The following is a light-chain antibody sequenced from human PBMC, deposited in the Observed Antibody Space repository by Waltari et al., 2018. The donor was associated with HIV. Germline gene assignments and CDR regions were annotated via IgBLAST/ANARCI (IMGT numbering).Light chain of an antibody. CDR1: SRDIGGNNY. Sequence: QSAPTQPASVTCSPGPSITISCPATSRDIGGNNYVSWYQQHPGKAPKLVIYEVTNRPSGVSSRFSGSKSGNTASLTISGLQAEDEADYYCSSYTGTNTLIFGGGTKLTVL. V-gene: IGLV2-14*01. CDR2: EVT. CDR3: SSYTGTNTLI. J-gene: IGLJ2*01.